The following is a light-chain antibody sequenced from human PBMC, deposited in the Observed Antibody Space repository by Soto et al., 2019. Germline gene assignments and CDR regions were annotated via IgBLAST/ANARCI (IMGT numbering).Light chain of an antibody. CDR3: QSYDGSNPDVV. CDR2: EDT. J-gene: IGLJ2*01. Sequence: NFMLTQPHSVSASPGKTVTISCTGSSGSIATNYVQWYQQRPGSAPTTVIYEDTQRPSGVPERFSGSIDSSSNSASLTISGLKTEEEADYYCQSYDGSNPDVVFGGGTKLTVL. CDR1: SGSIATNY. V-gene: IGLV6-57*02.